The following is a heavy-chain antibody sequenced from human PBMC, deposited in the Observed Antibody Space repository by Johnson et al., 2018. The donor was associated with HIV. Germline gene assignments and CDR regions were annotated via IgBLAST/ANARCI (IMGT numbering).Heavy chain of an antibody. CDR1: GFTFSDHY. CDR2: ISSSGSTI. J-gene: IGHJ3*02. D-gene: IGHD4-17*01. CDR3: VTRDPTHRPGAFDI. V-gene: IGHV3-11*04. Sequence: QVQLVESGGGLVKPGGSLRLSCAASGFTFSDHYMSWIRQAPGKGPDWVSYISSSGSTIYYADSVKGRFTISRDNAKNSLYLQMNSLRAEDTAVYYSVTRDPTHRPGAFDIWGQGTMVTVSS.